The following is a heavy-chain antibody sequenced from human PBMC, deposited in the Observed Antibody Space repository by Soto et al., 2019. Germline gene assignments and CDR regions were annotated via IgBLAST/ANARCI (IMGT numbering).Heavy chain of an antibody. Sequence: EVQLVESGGGLVQPGGSLRLSCVVSGFTFSSYWMHWVRQAPGKGLVWVSRIDTDGSSTTYADSVEGRFTISRDNAKNMLEMQMHGVRGEDTGVYLSVTGGNDCTGVNYWGHGTLATVSS. D-gene: IGHD2-21*02. CDR2: IDTDGSST. CDR3: VTGGNDCTGVNY. J-gene: IGHJ4*01. CDR1: GFTFSSYW. V-gene: IGHV3-74*01.